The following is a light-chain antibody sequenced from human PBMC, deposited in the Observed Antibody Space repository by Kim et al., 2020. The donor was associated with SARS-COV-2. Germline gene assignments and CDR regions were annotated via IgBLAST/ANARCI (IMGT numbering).Light chain of an antibody. CDR1: SSHIGSNP. J-gene: IGLJ3*02. Sequence: GQRVTISCSGSSSHIGSNPISWYQQVPGAAPKLLIYSNDQRPSGVPDRFSGSKSGTSASLAISGLQSEDGADYYCAVWDDSLNGRVFGGGTQLTVL. CDR3: AVWDDSLNGRV. V-gene: IGLV1-44*01. CDR2: SND.